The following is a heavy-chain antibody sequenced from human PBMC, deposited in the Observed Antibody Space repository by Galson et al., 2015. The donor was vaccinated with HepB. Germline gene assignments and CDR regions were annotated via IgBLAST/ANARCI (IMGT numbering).Heavy chain of an antibody. CDR2: INPSGGST. V-gene: IGHV1-46*01. D-gene: IGHD3-3*01. CDR1: GYTFTSYY. J-gene: IGHJ3*02. Sequence: SVKVSCKASGYTFTSYYMHWVRQAPGQGLEWMGRINPSGGSTSYAQKFQGRVTITRDTSTSTAYMELSSLRSEDTAVYYCAREGGTLYVFWSGSPVLDIWGQGTMVTVSS. CDR3: AREGGTLYVFWSGSPVLDI.